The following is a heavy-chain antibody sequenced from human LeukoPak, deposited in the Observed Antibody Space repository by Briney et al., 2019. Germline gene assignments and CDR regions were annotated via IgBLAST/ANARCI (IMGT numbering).Heavy chain of an antibody. Sequence: ESGPTLVKPTQTLTLTCTFSGFSLSTSGVGVGWIRQPPGKALEWLALIYWDDDKPYSPSLKSRLTITEDTSKNQVVLTMTNMGPVDTGTYYCAHRPLGQAEFDPWGQGTLVTVSS. CDR2: IYWDDDK. CDR3: AHRPLGQAEFDP. J-gene: IGHJ5*02. CDR1: GFSLSTSGVG. D-gene: IGHD1-26*01. V-gene: IGHV2-5*02.